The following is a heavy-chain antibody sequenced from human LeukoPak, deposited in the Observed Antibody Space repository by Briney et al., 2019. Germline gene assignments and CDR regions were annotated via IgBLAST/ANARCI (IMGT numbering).Heavy chain of an antibody. Sequence: GGSLRLSCAPSGFTVSSNYMSWVREAPGKGLEWVSVIYSGGSTYYADSVKGRFTISRHNSKNTLYLQMNSLRAEGTAVYYCARGIAAQAYFDYWGQGTLVSVSS. CDR2: IYSGGST. CDR1: GFTVSSNY. CDR3: ARGIAAQAYFDY. D-gene: IGHD6-6*01. J-gene: IGHJ4*02. V-gene: IGHV3-53*04.